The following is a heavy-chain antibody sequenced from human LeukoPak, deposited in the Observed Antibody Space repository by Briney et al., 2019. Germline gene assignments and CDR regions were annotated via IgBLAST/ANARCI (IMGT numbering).Heavy chain of an antibody. CDR2: ISGSGGST. CDR3: AKALVPGYSGYDSFRDYYYMDV. CDR1: GFTFSSYA. Sequence: GGSLRLSCAASGFTFSSYAMSWVRQAPGKGLEWVSAISGSGGSTYYADSVKGRFTISRDNSKNTLYLQMNSLRAEDTAVYYCAKALVPGYSGYDSFRDYYYMDVWGKGTTVTVSS. J-gene: IGHJ6*03. D-gene: IGHD5-12*01. V-gene: IGHV3-23*01.